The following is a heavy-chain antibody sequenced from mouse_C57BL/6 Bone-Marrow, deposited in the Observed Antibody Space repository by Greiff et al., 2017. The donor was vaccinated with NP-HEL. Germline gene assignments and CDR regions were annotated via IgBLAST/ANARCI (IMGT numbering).Heavy chain of an antibody. D-gene: IGHD2-5*01. CDR1: GFTFSSYA. V-gene: IGHV5-4*01. CDR2: ISDGGSYT. Sequence: DVHLVESGGGLVKPGGSLKLSCAASGFTFSSYAMSWVRQTPEKRLEWVATISDGGSYTYYPDNVKGRFTISRDNAKNNLYLQMSHLKSEDTAMYYYAREGVYSNYGYFDYWGQGTTLTVSS. J-gene: IGHJ2*01. CDR3: AREGVYSNYGYFDY.